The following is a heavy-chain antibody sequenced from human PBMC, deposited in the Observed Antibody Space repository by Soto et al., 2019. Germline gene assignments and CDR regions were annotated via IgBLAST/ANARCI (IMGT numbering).Heavy chain of an antibody. V-gene: IGHV3-30*18. D-gene: IGHD3-3*01. CDR2: ISYDGSNK. Sequence: QVQLVESGGGVVQPGRSLRLSCAASGFTFSSYGMHWVRQAPGKGLEWVAVISYDGSNKYYADSVKGRFTISRDNSKNTLYLQMNSLRAEDTAVYYCAKDHDFWSGWRQTYYYYYYMDVWGKGTTVTVSS. CDR3: AKDHDFWSGWRQTYYYYYYMDV. J-gene: IGHJ6*03. CDR1: GFTFSSYG.